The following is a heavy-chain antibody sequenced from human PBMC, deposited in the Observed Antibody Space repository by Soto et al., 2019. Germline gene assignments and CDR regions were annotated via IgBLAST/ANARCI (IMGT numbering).Heavy chain of an antibody. Sequence: QVQLVQSGAGVKKPGASVKVSCKASGYTFTSYGISWVRQAPGQGLEWMGWISAYNGNTNYAQKLQGRVTMTTDTSTSTAYMELRSLRSDDTAVYYCARDSPYITVTYVGPDYWGQGTLVTVSS. CDR2: ISAYNGNT. J-gene: IGHJ4*02. V-gene: IGHV1-18*01. CDR1: GYTFTSYG. D-gene: IGHD4-17*01. CDR3: ARDSPYITVTYVGPDY.